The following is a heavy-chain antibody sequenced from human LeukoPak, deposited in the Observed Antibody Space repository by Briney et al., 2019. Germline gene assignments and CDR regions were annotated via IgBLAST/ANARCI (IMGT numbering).Heavy chain of an antibody. J-gene: IGHJ4*02. D-gene: IGHD3-22*01. CDR3: ARGGYYDSSGYSDY. CDR2: ISAYYGNT. CDR1: GYTFTSNY. V-gene: IGHV1-18*04. Sequence: ASVKVSCKASGYTFTSNYIHWVRQAPGQGLEWMGWISAYYGNTNYAQKLQGRVTMTTDTSTSTAYMELRSLRSDDTAVYYCARGGYYDSSGYSDYWGQGTLVTVSS.